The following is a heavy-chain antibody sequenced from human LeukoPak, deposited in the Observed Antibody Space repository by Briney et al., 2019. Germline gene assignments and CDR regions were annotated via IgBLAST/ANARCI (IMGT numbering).Heavy chain of an antibody. J-gene: IGHJ4*02. CDR2: IKQDGSKK. D-gene: IGHD6-19*01. CDR1: GFAFSTYW. Sequence: PGGSLRLSCAASGFAFSTYWMHWVRQAPGKGLEWVANIKQDGSKKYYVDSVKGRFTISRDNAKNSLYLQMSSLRAEDTALYYCARGSGWVFDYWGQGTLVTVSS. V-gene: IGHV3-7*01. CDR3: ARGSGWVFDY.